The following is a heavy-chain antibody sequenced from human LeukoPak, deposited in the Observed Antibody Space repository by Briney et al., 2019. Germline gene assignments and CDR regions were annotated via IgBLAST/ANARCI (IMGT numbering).Heavy chain of an antibody. D-gene: IGHD6-19*01. CDR3: ARRPPAVAGLDY. J-gene: IGHJ4*02. Sequence: GGSLRLSCAASGFTFSSYNMHWVRQAPGKGLEWVAVISKDGSNKYCADSVKGRFTISRDNSKDAVYVEMNSLRGEDTAVYYCARRPPAVAGLDYWGQGTLVSVS. V-gene: IGHV3-30*03. CDR2: ISKDGSNK. CDR1: GFTFSSYN.